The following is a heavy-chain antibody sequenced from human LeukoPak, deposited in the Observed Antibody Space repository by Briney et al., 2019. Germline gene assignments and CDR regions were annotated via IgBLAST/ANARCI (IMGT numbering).Heavy chain of an antibody. J-gene: IGHJ3*01. Sequence: ASVKVSCKASGYTFTDYYIHWVRQAPGQGLEWMGWIGPNSGDTNYAQKFQGRVTVTRDTSISTAYMELSRLRSDDTAVYYCGRNRLGKAFDVWGQGTMVTVSS. CDR1: GYTFTDYY. CDR2: IGPNSGDT. V-gene: IGHV1-2*02. D-gene: IGHD7-27*01. CDR3: GRNRLGKAFDV.